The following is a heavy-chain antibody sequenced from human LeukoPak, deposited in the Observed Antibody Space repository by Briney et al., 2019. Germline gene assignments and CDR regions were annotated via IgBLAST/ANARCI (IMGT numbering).Heavy chain of an antibody. J-gene: IGHJ4*02. V-gene: IGHV3-30*04. CDR1: GFTFSSYA. CDR2: ISYDGSNK. CDR3: ARGYSYGYGLDY. Sequence: PGRSLRLSCAASGFTFSSYAMHWVRQAPGKGLEWVAVISYDGSNKYYADSVKGRFTISRDNSKNTLYLQMNSLRAEDTAVYYCARGYSYGYGLDYWGQGTLVTVSS. D-gene: IGHD5-18*01.